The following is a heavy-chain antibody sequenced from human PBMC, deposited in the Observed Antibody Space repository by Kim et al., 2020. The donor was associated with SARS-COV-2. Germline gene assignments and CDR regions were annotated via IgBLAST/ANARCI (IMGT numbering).Heavy chain of an antibody. CDR1: GFTFSSYS. J-gene: IGHJ4*02. CDR3: ARALAAAGTSVY. CDR2: ISSSSSYI. D-gene: IGHD6-13*01. V-gene: IGHV3-21*01. Sequence: GGSLRLSCAASGFTFSSYSMNWVRQAPGKGLEWVSSISSSSSYIYYADSVKGRFTISRDNAKNSLYLQMNSLRAEDTAVYYCARALAAAGTSVYWGQGTLVTVSS.